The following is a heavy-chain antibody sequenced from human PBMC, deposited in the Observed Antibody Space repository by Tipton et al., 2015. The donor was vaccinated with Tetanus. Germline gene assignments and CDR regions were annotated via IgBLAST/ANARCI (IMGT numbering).Heavy chain of an antibody. Sequence: SLRLSCAASGFTFDDYTMHWVRQAPGKGLEWVSLISWDGGSTYYADSVKGRFTISRDNSKNSLYLQMNSLRTEDTALYYCAKENTIFGVGYFDYWGQGTLVTVSS. V-gene: IGHV3-43*01. CDR3: AKENTIFGVGYFDY. CDR1: GFTFDDYT. J-gene: IGHJ4*02. D-gene: IGHD3-3*01. CDR2: ISWDGGST.